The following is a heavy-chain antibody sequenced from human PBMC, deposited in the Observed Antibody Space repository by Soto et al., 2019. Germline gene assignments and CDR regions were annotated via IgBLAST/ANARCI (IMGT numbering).Heavy chain of an antibody. D-gene: IGHD3-22*01. V-gene: IGHV1-46*01. CDR2: INPSGGST. Sequence: ASVKVSCKASGYTFTSYYMHWVRQAPGQGLEWMGIINPSGGSTSYAQKFQGRVTMTRDTSISTAYMELSRLRSDDTAVYYCARAGPYYYDSSGYYYFDYWGQGTLVTVSS. CDR1: GYTFTSYY. J-gene: IGHJ4*02. CDR3: ARAGPYYYDSSGYYYFDY.